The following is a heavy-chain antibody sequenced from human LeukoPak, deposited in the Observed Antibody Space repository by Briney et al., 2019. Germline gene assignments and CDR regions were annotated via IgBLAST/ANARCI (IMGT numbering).Heavy chain of an antibody. Sequence: GGSLRLSCAASGFTVSSNYMSWVRQAPGKGLEWVSVIYSGGSTYYADSVKGRFTISRDNSKNTLYLQMSSLRAEDTAVYYCARDRGRNHYYFDYWGQGTLVTVSS. J-gene: IGHJ4*02. D-gene: IGHD1-14*01. CDR1: GFTVSSNY. V-gene: IGHV3-66*01. CDR2: IYSGGST. CDR3: ARDRGRNHYYFDY.